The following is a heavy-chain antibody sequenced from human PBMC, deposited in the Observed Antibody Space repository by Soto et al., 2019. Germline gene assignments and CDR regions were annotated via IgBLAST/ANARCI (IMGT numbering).Heavy chain of an antibody. Sequence: SETLSLTCTVSGGSISSSSYYWGWIRQPPGKGLEWIGSIYYSGSTYYNPSLKSRVTISVDTSKNQFSLKLSSVTAADTAVYYCARRYGSFFAYWAQGTLVTVSS. CDR3: ARRYGSFFAY. D-gene: IGHD5-18*01. CDR1: GGSISSSSYY. CDR2: IYYSGST. V-gene: IGHV4-39*01. J-gene: IGHJ4*02.